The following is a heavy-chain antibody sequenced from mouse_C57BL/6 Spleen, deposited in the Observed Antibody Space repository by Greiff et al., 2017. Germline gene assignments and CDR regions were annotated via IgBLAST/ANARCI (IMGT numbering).Heavy chain of an antibody. CDR3: ARGLFLYAMDY. V-gene: IGHV1-52*01. CDR2: IYPSDSET. D-gene: IGHD3-1*01. J-gene: IGHJ4*01. Sequence: VQLQQPGAELVRPGSSVKLSCKASGYTFTSSWMHLVKQRPIQGLAWIGNIYPSDSETHYNQKFKDKATLTVDKSSSTAYMQLSSLTSEDSAVYYCARGLFLYAMDYWGQGTSVTVAS. CDR1: GYTFTSSW.